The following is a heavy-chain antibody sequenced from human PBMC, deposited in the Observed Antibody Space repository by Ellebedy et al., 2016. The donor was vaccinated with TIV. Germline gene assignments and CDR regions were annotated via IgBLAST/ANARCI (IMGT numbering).Heavy chain of an antibody. J-gene: IGHJ6*02. CDR1: GFTFSSYT. CDR3: ARSGFYAMDV. CDR2: ISRISDYI. V-gene: IGHV3-21*03. D-gene: IGHD5-12*01. Sequence: GESLKISCAASGFTFSSYTMNWVRQAPGKGLEWVSSISRISDYIYYADSVNGRFTISRDNAKNSLYLQMKSPRAEDTTVYYCARSGFYAMDVWGQGTTVTVSS.